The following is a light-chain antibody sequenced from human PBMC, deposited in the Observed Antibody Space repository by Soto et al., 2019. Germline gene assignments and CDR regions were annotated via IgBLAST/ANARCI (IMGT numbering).Light chain of an antibody. CDR2: DVS. Sequence: QSALTQTASVSGSPGQSITISCTGTSSDVGGYNFVSWYQHHPGKAPKLIISDVSNRPSGVSNRFSGSKSGNTASLTISGLKAEDEAYYYCSSYTTSSTQVFGGGTKLTVL. J-gene: IGLJ2*01. CDR3: SSYTTSSTQV. CDR1: SSDVGGYNF. V-gene: IGLV2-14*01.